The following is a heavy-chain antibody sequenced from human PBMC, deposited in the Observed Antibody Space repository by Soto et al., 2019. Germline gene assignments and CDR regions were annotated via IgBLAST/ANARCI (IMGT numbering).Heavy chain of an antibody. Sequence: GGSLRLSCAASGLTFSSYAMNWVRQAPGKGLEWVSGISSSGGSTYYADSVKGRFTISRDNSKNMLYLQMNSLRAEDTAVYYCAKDLSSGWYIFDYWGQGTLVTVSS. J-gene: IGHJ4*02. D-gene: IGHD6-19*01. CDR3: AKDLSSGWYIFDY. CDR2: ISSSGGST. CDR1: GLTFSSYA. V-gene: IGHV3-23*01.